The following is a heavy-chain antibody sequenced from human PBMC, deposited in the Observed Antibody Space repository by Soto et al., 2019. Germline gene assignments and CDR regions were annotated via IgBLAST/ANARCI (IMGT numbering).Heavy chain of an antibody. CDR1: GCTFSSYV. J-gene: IGHJ4*02. Sequence: GGSLRLSCAASGCTFSSYVMHWVRQAPGKGLEWVAVISYDGSNKYYADSVKGRFTISRDNSKNTLYLQMNSLRAEDTAVYYCAKDQDGSGWPHFDYWGQGTLVTVSS. V-gene: IGHV3-30*18. D-gene: IGHD6-19*01. CDR3: AKDQDGSGWPHFDY. CDR2: ISYDGSNK.